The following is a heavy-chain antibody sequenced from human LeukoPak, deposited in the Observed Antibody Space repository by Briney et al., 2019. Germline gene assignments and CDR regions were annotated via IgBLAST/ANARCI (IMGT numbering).Heavy chain of an antibody. CDR2: IYYSGST. CDR3: ARALVRGSYGYYFDY. Sequence: SETLSLTCTVSGGSIISGDYYWSWIRQPPGKGLEWIGYIYYSGSTYYNPSLKSRVTISVDKSKNQFSLKLSSVTAADTAVYYCARALVRGSYGYYFDYWGPGTLVTVSS. V-gene: IGHV4-30-4*01. D-gene: IGHD1-26*01. J-gene: IGHJ4*02. CDR1: GGSIISGDYY.